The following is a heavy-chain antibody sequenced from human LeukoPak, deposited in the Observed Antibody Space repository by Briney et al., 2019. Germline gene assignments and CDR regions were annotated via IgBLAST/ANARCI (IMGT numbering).Heavy chain of an antibody. CDR1: GFTFSSYA. Sequence: PGGSLRLSCAASGFTFSSYAMHWVRQAPGKGLEWVSAISKSSTYIHYADSVKGRFTVSRDNAKNSLFLQMNSLRVEDTAVYYCARDRRPLLYCSSTSCYVRRYYYYGMDVWGQGTTVTDSS. CDR3: ARDRRPLLYCSSTSCYVRRYYYYGMDV. CDR2: ISKSSTYI. D-gene: IGHD2-2*01. J-gene: IGHJ6*02. V-gene: IGHV3-21*01.